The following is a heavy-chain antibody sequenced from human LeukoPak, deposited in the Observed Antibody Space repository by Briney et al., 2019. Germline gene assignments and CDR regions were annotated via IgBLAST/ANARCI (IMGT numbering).Heavy chain of an antibody. CDR1: GYTFTNYH. J-gene: IGHJ4*02. CDR2: ISAYNGNT. V-gene: IGHV1-18*04. Sequence: ASVKVSCKASGYTFTNYHMNWVRQAPGQGLEWMGWISAYNGNTNYAQKLQGRVTMTTDTSTSTAYMELRSLRSGDTAVYYRARRGASSGGLDYWGQGTLVTVSS. D-gene: IGHD6-19*01. CDR3: ARRGASSGGLDY.